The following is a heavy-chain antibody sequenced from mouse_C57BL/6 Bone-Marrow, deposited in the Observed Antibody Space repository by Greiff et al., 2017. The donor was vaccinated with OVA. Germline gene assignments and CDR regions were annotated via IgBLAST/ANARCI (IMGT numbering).Heavy chain of an antibody. CDR3: ARDYYGNLFDY. D-gene: IGHD2-1*01. V-gene: IGHV3-6*01. CDR2: ISYDGSN. Sequence: EVKVEESGPGLVKPSQSLSLTCSVTGYSITSGYYWNWIRQLPGNKLEWMGYISYDGSNNYNPSLKNRISITRDTSKNQFFLKLNSVTTEDTATYYCARDYYGNLFDYWGQGTTLTVSS. CDR1: GYSITSGYY. J-gene: IGHJ2*01.